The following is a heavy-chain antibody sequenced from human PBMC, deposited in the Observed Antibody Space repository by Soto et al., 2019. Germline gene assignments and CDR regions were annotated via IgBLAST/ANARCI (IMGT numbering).Heavy chain of an antibody. D-gene: IGHD4-17*01. V-gene: IGHV1-69*04. J-gene: IGHJ4*02. CDR1: GGTFSSYT. CDR3: ARELDSGDYVPAFDY. Sequence: ASVKVSCKASGGTFSSYTISWVRQAPGQGLEWMGRIIPILGIANYAQKFQGRVTITADKSTSTAYMELSSLRSEDTAVYYCARELDSGDYVPAFDYWGQGTLVTVSS. CDR2: IIPILGIA.